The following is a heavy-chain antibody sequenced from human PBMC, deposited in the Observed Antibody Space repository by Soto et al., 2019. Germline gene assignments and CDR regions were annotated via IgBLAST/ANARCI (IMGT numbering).Heavy chain of an antibody. CDR3: TGEVASGY. CDR1: GFTVSSYG. J-gene: IGHJ4*02. D-gene: IGHD2-8*02. Sequence: QVQLVESVGGVVQPGRSLRLSCAASGFTVSSYGMHWVRQAPGKGLEWVAVISRDGGTKYYADSVKGRFTIFKDNSRNTLFLEMNSLRGDDMAVYYCTGEVASGYWGQGTLVTVSS. V-gene: IGHV3-30*03. CDR2: ISRDGGTK.